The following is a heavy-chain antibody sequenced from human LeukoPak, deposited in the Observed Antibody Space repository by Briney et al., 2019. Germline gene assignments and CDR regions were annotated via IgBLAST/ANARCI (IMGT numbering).Heavy chain of an antibody. CDR3: VVGGSPGY. Sequence: GGSLRLSCAASGLAFSAYKMHWVRQAPRKGLVWVSRISTDGYTTDYADFVQGRFTASRDNTKNTWSLEMNSLRAEDTAVYYCVVGGSPGYWGQGTLVTVYS. CDR2: ISTDGYTT. V-gene: IGHV3-74*01. D-gene: IGHD2-15*01. J-gene: IGHJ4*02. CDR1: GLAFSAYK.